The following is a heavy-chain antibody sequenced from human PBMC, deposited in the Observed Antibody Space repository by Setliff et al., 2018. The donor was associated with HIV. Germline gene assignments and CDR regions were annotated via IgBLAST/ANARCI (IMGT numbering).Heavy chain of an antibody. Sequence: GGSLRLSCAASGFTFNNDAMSWVRQAPGKGLEWVSVIYIGGSSTYYADSVKGRFTISRDKSRNTLHLQMNSLRPDDTAVYYCVSSQSPQDRAVIIGGLWGQGTQV. CDR1: GFTFNNDA. J-gene: IGHJ4*02. CDR3: VSSQSPQDRAVIIGGL. CDR2: IYIGGSST. V-gene: IGHV3-23*03. D-gene: IGHD3-10*01.